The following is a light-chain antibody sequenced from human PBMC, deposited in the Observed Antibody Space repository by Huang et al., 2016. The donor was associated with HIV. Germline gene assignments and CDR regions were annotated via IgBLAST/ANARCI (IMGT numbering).Light chain of an antibody. CDR2: LGS. Sequence: DIVMTQSPLSLSVTPGEPASISCRSSQSLFHPFGYNYLHWYVQRQGQSPQLLISLGSDRASGVPDRFSGSGSGTDFTLKISSVESGDVGVYYCMQTLQTPFTFGPGTKVHIK. V-gene: IGKV2-28*01. CDR1: QSLFHPFGYNY. J-gene: IGKJ3*01. CDR3: MQTLQTPFT.